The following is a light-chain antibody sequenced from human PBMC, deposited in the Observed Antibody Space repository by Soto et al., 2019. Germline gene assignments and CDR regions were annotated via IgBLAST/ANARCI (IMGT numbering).Light chain of an antibody. V-gene: IGKV3-11*01. Sequence: EIVLTQSPATLSLSPGERATLSCSASQSVSSYLAWYQQKPGQAPRLLIYDASNRATGIPARLSGSGSGTDFTLTISSLEPEDFAVYYCQQRSNWPLTFGGGTKVELK. CDR1: QSVSSY. J-gene: IGKJ4*01. CDR3: QQRSNWPLT. CDR2: DAS.